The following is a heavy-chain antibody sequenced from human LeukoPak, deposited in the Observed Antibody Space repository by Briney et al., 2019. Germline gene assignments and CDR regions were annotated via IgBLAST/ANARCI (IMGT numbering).Heavy chain of an antibody. Sequence: RGSLRLSCAASGFTFSSYAMNWVRQAPGKGLEWVSAISGSGGSTYYADSVKGRFTISRDNSKNTLYLQMNSLRAEDTAVYYCVRGSGYPYYFDYWGQGTLVTVSS. CDR2: ISGSGGST. V-gene: IGHV3-23*01. D-gene: IGHD6-19*01. CDR3: VRGSGYPYYFDY. J-gene: IGHJ4*02. CDR1: GFTFSSYA.